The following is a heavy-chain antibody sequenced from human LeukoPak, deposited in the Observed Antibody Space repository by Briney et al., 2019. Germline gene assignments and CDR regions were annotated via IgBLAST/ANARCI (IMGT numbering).Heavy chain of an antibody. CDR3: AGGASSYWYYMDV. CDR1: GFTFSSYS. V-gene: IGHV3-21*01. CDR2: ISSSSSYI. Sequence: PGGSLRLSCAASGFTFSSYSMNWVRQAPGKGLEWVSSISSSSSYIYYADSVKGRFTISRDNAKNSLYLQMNSLRAEDTAVYYCAGGASSYWYYMDVWGKGTTVTVSS. J-gene: IGHJ6*03. D-gene: IGHD3-16*01.